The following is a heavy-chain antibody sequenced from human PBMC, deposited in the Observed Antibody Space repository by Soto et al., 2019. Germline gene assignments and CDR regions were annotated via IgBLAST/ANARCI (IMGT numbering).Heavy chain of an antibody. J-gene: IGHJ6*02. CDR3: ARAHYDFWCGGDQYYFYGMEV. V-gene: IGHV3-30*03. CDR2: ISNDGTTG. D-gene: IGHD3-3*01. Sequence: LGGSLGLCCAASGFALSGYGMHWVRQAPGKGLEWVAAISNDGTTGAYADSVKGRITIARDKSENKLYLQMNSLRPGETAVYYCARAHYDFWCGGDQYYFYGMEVWGQGTTVRVSS. CDR1: GFALSGYG.